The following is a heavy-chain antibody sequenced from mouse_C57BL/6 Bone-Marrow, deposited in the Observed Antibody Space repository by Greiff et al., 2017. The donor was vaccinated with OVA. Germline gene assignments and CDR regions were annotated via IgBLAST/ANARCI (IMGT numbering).Heavy chain of an antibody. Sequence: EVKLVESGGGLVQPGGSMKLSCVASGFTFSNYWMNWVRQSPEKGLEWVAQIRLKSDNYATHYAESVKGRFTISRDDSKSSVYLQMNNLRAEDTGIYYCTYYYGSSPGWYFDVWGTGTTVTVSS. V-gene: IGHV6-3*01. J-gene: IGHJ1*03. D-gene: IGHD1-1*01. CDR1: GFTFSNYW. CDR2: IRLKSDNYAT. CDR3: TYYYGSSPGWYFDV.